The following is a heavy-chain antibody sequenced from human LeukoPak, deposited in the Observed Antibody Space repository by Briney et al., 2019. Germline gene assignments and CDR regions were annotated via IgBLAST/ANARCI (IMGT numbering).Heavy chain of an antibody. Sequence: GGSLRLSCAASGFTFSSVTIHWVRQAPGKGLEWVSLILSDGSNKYYADSVQGRFTISRDNSKNTLYLQMNSLTAEDTAVYYCARDGGYSYGHRIDYWGQGTLVTVSS. D-gene: IGHD5-18*01. CDR1: GFTFSSVT. J-gene: IGHJ4*02. V-gene: IGHV3-30-3*01. CDR3: ARDGGYSYGHRIDY. CDR2: ILSDGSNK.